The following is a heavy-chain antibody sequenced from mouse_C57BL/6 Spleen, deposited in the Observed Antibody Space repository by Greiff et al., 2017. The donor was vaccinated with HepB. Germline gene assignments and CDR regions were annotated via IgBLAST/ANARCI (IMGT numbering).Heavy chain of an antibody. CDR2: FYPGSGSI. CDR1: GYTFTEYT. V-gene: IGHV1-62-2*01. Sequence: VQLQQSGAELVKPGASVKLSCKASGYTFTEYTIHWVKQRSGQGLEWIGWFYPGSGSIKYNEKFKDKATLTADKSSSTVYMELSRLTSEDSAVYFCARPHGDYYEGGYYFDYWGQGTTLTVSS. D-gene: IGHD2-4*01. J-gene: IGHJ2*01. CDR3: ARPHGDYYEGGYYFDY.